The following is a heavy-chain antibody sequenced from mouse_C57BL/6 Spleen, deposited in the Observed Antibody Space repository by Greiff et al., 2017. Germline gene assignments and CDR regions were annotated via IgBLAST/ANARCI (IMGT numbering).Heavy chain of an antibody. J-gene: IGHJ2*01. V-gene: IGHV1-64*01. Sequence: QVQLQQPGAELVKPGASVKLSCKASGYTFTSYWMHWVKQRPGQGLEWIGMIHPNSGSTNYNEKFKSKATLTVDKSSSTAYMQLSSLTSEDSAVYYCARGVGRGEYYCDYWGQGTTLTVSS. D-gene: IGHD4-1*01. CDR3: ARGVGRGEYYCDY. CDR2: IHPNSGST. CDR1: GYTFTSYW.